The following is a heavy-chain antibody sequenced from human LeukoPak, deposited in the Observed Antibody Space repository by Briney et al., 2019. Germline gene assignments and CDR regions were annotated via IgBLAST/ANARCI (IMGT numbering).Heavy chain of an antibody. CDR3: ANYHMTTVTMLFDY. J-gene: IGHJ4*02. Sequence: GGSLRLSCAASGFTFSSYAMSWVRQAPGKGLEWVSAISGSGGSTYYADSVKGRFTISRDNSKNTLYLQMNSQRAEDTAVYYCANYHMTTVTMLFDYWGQGTLVTVSS. CDR1: GFTFSSYA. V-gene: IGHV3-23*01. D-gene: IGHD4-17*01. CDR2: ISGSGGST.